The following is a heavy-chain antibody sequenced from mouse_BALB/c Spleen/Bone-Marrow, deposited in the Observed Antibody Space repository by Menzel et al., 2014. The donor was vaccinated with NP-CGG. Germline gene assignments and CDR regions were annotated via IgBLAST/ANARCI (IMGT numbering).Heavy chain of an antibody. V-gene: IGHV14-3*02. CDR2: IDPANGNT. J-gene: IGHJ2*01. D-gene: IGHD4-1*01. Sequence: VQRVESGAELVKPGASVKLSCTASGFNIKDTYMHWVKPRPDQGLEWPGRIDPANGNTKYNPQFQGKATLTSDTSSNTAHLQLSSRTSGDTAVYYGVGWEYYWGQGTTLTGAS. CDR1: GFNIKDTY. CDR3: VGWEYY.